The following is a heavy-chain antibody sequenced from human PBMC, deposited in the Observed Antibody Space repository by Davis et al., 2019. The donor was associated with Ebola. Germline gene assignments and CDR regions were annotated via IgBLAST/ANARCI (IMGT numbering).Heavy chain of an antibody. D-gene: IGHD3-10*02. J-gene: IGHJ5*02. CDR2: TSYDGNEK. CDR1: GFTFGSYA. V-gene: IGHV3-30-3*01. Sequence: GESLKISCAASGFTFGSYAMHWVRQAPGKGLEWVAVTSYDGNEKYHADTVKGRFTISRDNSKDTLYLQMNSLGAEDTAVYYCARVFMLMRGTPENQFDPWGQGTLVTVSS. CDR3: ARVFMLMRGTPENQFDP.